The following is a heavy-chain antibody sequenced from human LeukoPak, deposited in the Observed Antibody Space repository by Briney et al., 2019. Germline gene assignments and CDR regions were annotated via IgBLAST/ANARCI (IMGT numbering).Heavy chain of an antibody. CDR2: IYYSGST. Sequence: SDTLSLTCTVSGGSISSSSYYWGWIRQPPGKGLEWIGSIYYSGSTYYNPSLKSRVTISVDTSKNQFSLKPSSVTAADPAVYYCARDPGFVVVVPAAKQGKNYCDSWGQGALVTVSS. V-gene: IGHV4-39*07. J-gene: IGHJ4*02. CDR1: GGSISSSSYY. CDR3: ARDPGFVVVVPAAKQGKNYCDS. D-gene: IGHD2-2*01.